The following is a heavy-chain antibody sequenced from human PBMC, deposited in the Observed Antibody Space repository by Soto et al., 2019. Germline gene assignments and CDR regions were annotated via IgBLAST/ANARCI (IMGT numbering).Heavy chain of an antibody. CDR2: ISAYNGNT. D-gene: IGHD1-7*01. V-gene: IGHV1-18*01. CDR1: GYTFTSYG. Sequence: ASVKVSCKASGYTFTSYGISWVRQAPGQGLEWMGWISAYNGNTNYAQKLQGRVTMTTDTSTSTAYMELRSLRSDDTAVYYCARDITGTIYYYHYYMDVWGKGTTVTVSS. CDR3: ARDITGTIYYYHYYMDV. J-gene: IGHJ6*03.